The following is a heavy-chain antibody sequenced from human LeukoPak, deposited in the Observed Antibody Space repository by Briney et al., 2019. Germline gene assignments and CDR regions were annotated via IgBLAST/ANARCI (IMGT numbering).Heavy chain of an antibody. J-gene: IGHJ3*02. CDR1: GGSISSGSYY. CDR2: IYTSGST. Sequence: SETLSLTRTVSGGSISSGSYYWSWIRQPAGKGLEWIGRIYTSGSTNYNPSLKSRVTISVDTSKNQFSLKLSSVTAADTAVYFCARDIVKYYYILTGYYPDAFDIWGQGTMVTVSS. CDR3: ARDIVKYYYILTGYYPDAFDI. D-gene: IGHD3-9*01. V-gene: IGHV4-61*02.